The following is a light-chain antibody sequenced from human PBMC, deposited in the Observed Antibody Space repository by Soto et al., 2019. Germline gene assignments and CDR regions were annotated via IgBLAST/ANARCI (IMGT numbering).Light chain of an antibody. J-gene: IGLJ3*02. V-gene: IGLV2-14*01. CDR3: SSFTSSSTWV. CDR2: EVN. Sequence: QSALTQPASVSGSPGQTITISCTGTSSDVGGYKYVSWYQQHPGKAPKLMIYEVNNRPSGVSNRFSGSKSGNTASLTISGLQAEDEADYYCSSFTSSSTWVFGGGTKVTVL. CDR1: SSDVGGYKY.